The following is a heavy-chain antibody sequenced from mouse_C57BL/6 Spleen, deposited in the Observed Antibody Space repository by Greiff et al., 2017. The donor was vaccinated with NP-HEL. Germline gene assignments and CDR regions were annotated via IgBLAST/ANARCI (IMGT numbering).Heavy chain of an antibody. J-gene: IGHJ4*01. CDR3: ARDRDYDAPYAMDY. Sequence: EVKLQESGPGLVKPSQSLSLTCSVTGYSITSGYYWNWIRQFPGNKLEWMGYISYDGSNNYNPSLKNRISITRDTSKNQFFLKLNSVTTEDTATYYCARDRDYDAPYAMDYWGQGTSVTVSS. CDR1: GYSITSGYY. CDR2: ISYDGSN. D-gene: IGHD2-4*01. V-gene: IGHV3-6*01.